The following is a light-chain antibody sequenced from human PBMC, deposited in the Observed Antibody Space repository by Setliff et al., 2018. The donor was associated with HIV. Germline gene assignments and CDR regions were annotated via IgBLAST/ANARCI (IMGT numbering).Light chain of an antibody. J-gene: IGLJ1*01. V-gene: IGLV3-21*03. CDR1: NIGSES. Sequence: SYELTQPPSVSVAPGKTARITCGGNNIGSESVHWYQQKPGQAPVLVVYDDRDRPSGIPERFSGSNSGNTATLTISRVEAGDEADYYCQVWDSSSDHHVFGTGTKGTV. CDR3: QVWDSSSDHHV. CDR2: DDR.